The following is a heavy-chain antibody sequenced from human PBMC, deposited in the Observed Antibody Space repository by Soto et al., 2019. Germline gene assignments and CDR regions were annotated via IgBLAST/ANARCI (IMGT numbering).Heavy chain of an antibody. CDR1: GFTLSDHY. CDR3: VRATYFSDSSGYTRCLDY. V-gene: IGHV3-72*01. Sequence: GGSLRLSCAVSGFTLSDHYIDWVRQAPGKGLEWVGRSRDKPQGYSTTYAASVKGRFTASRDESKNSAYLQMNSLKTEDTAVYYCVRATYFSDSSGYTRCLDYWGQGTLVTVSS. CDR2: SRDKPQGYST. J-gene: IGHJ4*02. D-gene: IGHD3-22*01.